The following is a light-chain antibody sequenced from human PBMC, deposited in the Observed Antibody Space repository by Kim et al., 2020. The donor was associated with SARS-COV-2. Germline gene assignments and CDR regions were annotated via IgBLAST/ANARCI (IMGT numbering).Light chain of an antibody. V-gene: IGKV1-5*03. Sequence: SATVGDRVTITCRASQGISSWLAWYQQKPGKAPKVLIYKASSLQSGVPSRFSGSGSGAEFTLTISSLQPDDFATYYCQQYYSYPTFGQGTKVDIK. J-gene: IGKJ1*01. CDR3: QQYYSYPT. CDR2: KAS. CDR1: QGISSW.